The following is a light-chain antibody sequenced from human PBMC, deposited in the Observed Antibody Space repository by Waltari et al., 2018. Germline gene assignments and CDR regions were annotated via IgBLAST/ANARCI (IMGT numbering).Light chain of an antibody. V-gene: IGLV2-14*03. CDR2: DVN. Sequence: QSALTQPASVSGSPGQSITISCTGTSSDFGAYNFVSWYQKHPGKAPKFMIYDVNNRPSGVSSRFSGSKSGNTASLTISGLQAEDEADYYCSSYTTGSTRYVFGSGTKVTVL. CDR3: SSYTTGSTRYV. J-gene: IGLJ1*01. CDR1: SSDFGAYNF.